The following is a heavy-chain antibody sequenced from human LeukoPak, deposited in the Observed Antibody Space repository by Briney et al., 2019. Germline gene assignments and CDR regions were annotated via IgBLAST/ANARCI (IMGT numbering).Heavy chain of an antibody. CDR1: GFTFSSYA. J-gene: IGHJ3*02. V-gene: IGHV3-23*01. D-gene: IGHD1-26*01. Sequence: GGSLRLSCAAPGFTFSSYAMSWVRQAPGKGLEWVSAISGSGGSTYYADSVKGRFTISRDNSKNTLYLQMNSLRAEDTAVYYCAKGPTQWELLPGAFDIWGQGTMVTVSS. CDR2: ISGSGGST. CDR3: AKGPTQWELLPGAFDI.